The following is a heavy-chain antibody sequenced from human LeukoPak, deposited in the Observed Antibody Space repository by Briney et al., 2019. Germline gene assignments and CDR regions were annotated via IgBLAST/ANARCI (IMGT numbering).Heavy chain of an antibody. D-gene: IGHD3-3*01. V-gene: IGHV1-8*01. J-gene: IGHJ6*03. CDR1: GYTFTSYD. Sequence: ASVKVSCKASGYTFTSYDINWVRQATGQGLEWMGWMSPNSGNTGYAQKFQGRVTMTRNTSISTAYMELSSLRSEDTAVYYCARGGSRYDFWSGYYRAYYYYMDVWGKGTTVTVSS. CDR2: MSPNSGNT. CDR3: ARGGSRYDFWSGYYRAYYYYMDV.